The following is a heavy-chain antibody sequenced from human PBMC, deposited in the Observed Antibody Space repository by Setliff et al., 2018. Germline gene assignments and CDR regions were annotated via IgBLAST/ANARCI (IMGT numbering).Heavy chain of an antibody. V-gene: IGHV5-51*01. CDR1: GYTFTNYW. Sequence: RGESLKISCKGSGYTFTNYWIGWVRQMPGKGLEWMGIIYPGDSDTRYSPSFRGQVTFSADKSISTAYLQWSSLKASDTAIYYCVRHPYYDSSGYYSYFDYWGQGALVTVSS. CDR3: VRHPYYDSSGYYSYFDY. J-gene: IGHJ4*02. CDR2: IYPGDSDT. D-gene: IGHD3-22*01.